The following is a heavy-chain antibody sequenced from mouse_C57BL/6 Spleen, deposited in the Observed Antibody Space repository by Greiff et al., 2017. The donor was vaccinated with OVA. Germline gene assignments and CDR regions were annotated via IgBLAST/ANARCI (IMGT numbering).Heavy chain of an antibody. J-gene: IGHJ4*01. Sequence: EVTLVESGGGLVQPGGSLKLSCAASGFTFSDYYMYWVRQTPEKRLEWVAYISNGGGSTYYPDTVKGRFTISRDNAKNTLYLQMSRLKAEDTAMYDCARQLIYDGYYDYAMDYWGQGTSVTVSS. CDR1: GFTFSDYY. D-gene: IGHD2-3*01. CDR3: ARQLIYDGYYDYAMDY. CDR2: ISNGGGST. V-gene: IGHV5-12*01.